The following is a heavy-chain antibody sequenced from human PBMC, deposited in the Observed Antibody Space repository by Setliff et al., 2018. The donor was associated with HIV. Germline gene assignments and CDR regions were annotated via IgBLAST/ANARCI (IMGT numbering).Heavy chain of an antibody. CDR3: ARPTNIDTLYYGSQTFYMYYYGLDV. CDR1: GFTFSEYQ. D-gene: IGHD1-26*01. V-gene: IGHV3-11*04. Sequence: PGGSLRLSCEASGFTFSEYQMSWIRRAPGKGLEWISYISSSGHTIYYADSVKGRFTISRDNAKNSMYLQMNSLRDDDTAVYFCARPTNIDTLYYGSQTFYMYYYGLDVWGQGTTVTVSS. CDR2: ISSSGHTI. J-gene: IGHJ6*02.